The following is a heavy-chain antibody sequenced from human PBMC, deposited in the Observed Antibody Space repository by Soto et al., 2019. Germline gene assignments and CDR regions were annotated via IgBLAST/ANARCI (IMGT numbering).Heavy chain of an antibody. CDR1: GFTFNKYA. CDR3: AKGRGGSGSLTPRVDF. CDR2: ISGGGDTT. J-gene: IGHJ4*02. V-gene: IGHV3-23*01. Sequence: EVQLLESGGGLVQPGGSLRRSCAASGFTFNKYAMTWVRQAPGKGLEWVSAISGGGDTTSYADSVKGRFTVSRDGSNNTLYLQMSSMRAEDTALYYCAKGRGGSGSLTPRVDFWGQGTLVTVSS. D-gene: IGHD3-10*01.